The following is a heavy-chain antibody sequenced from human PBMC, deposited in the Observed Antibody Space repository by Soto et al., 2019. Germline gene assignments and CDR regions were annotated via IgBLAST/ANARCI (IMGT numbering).Heavy chain of an antibody. Sequence: SVKVSCKASGGTFSSYAISWVRQAPGQGLEWMGGIIPIFGTANYAQKFQGRVTITADKSTSTAYMELSSLRSEDTAAYYCARSPRVVVPAAIGRFDPWGQGTLVTVSS. J-gene: IGHJ5*02. CDR2: IIPIFGTA. CDR1: GGTFSSYA. D-gene: IGHD2-2*01. CDR3: ARSPRVVVPAAIGRFDP. V-gene: IGHV1-69*06.